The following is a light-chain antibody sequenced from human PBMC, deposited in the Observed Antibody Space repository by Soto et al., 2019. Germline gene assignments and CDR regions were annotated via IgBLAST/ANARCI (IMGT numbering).Light chain of an antibody. CDR2: DAS. V-gene: IGKV1-39*01. J-gene: IGKJ1*01. CDR1: QTISTY. Sequence: IEVTQSPASLAASLGDRVTITCRASQTISTYVNWYRQKSGAAPELLIYDASTLQIGVPSRFSGGASGTDFTITIRSLQLYDFATCYCQQSYNPPLTFGQGTKVEIK. CDR3: QQSYNPPLT.